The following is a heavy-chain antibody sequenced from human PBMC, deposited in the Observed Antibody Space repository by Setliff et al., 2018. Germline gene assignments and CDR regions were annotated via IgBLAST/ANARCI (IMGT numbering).Heavy chain of an antibody. CDR1: GYTFNTYG. V-gene: IGHV1-18*01. J-gene: IGHJ4*02. CDR2: ISAYKGKT. Sequence: GASVKVSCKSYGYTFNTYGISWVRQAPGQGPEWMGWISAYKGKTRSTERFQDRLTLTIDTSTNTVFMELRDLRADDTATYYCARDGGKYCATTSCFHFDYWGQGTQVTVSS. CDR3: ARDGGKYCATTSCFHFDY. D-gene: IGHD2-2*01.